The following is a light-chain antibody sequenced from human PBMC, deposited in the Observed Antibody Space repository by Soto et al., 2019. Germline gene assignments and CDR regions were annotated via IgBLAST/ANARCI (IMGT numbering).Light chain of an antibody. CDR2: GAS. J-gene: IGKJ4*01. CDR1: QSVSSSY. V-gene: IGKV3-20*01. Sequence: EIVLTQSPGTLSLSPGERATLSCRASQSVSSSYLAWYQQKPGQAPRLLIYGASSRATGIPDRFSGSGSGTDCTLTISRVEPEDFALYYCQQYGSSPFGGGTKVEIQ. CDR3: QQYGSSP.